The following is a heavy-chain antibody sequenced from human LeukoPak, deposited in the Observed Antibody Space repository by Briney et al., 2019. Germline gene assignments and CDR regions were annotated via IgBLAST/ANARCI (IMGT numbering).Heavy chain of an antibody. CDR1: GFTFSSYA. D-gene: IGHD1-26*01. Sequence: PGGSLRLSCAASGFTFSSYAMNWVRQAPGKGLEWVSAISGSGGSTYYADSVKGRFTISRDNSKNTLYLQMNSLRAEDTAVYYCAKDENSNGIPRFDYWGQGTLVTVSS. CDR3: AKDENSNGIPRFDY. V-gene: IGHV3-23*01. CDR2: ISGSGGST. J-gene: IGHJ4*02.